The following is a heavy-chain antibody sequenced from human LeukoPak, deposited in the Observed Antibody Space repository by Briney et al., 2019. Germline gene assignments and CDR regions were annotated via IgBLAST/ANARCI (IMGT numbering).Heavy chain of an antibody. D-gene: IGHD3-22*01. Sequence: QPGGSLTLSCAASGFTFSVYWMHWVRQVPGKGLVWVSRVNTDGSSTTYADSVKGRFTISRDNAKNTLYLQLNRLRAEDTAVYYCAREYYFDSSYYYPVDYWGQGTLVTVSS. CDR1: GFTFSVYW. CDR2: VNTDGSST. V-gene: IGHV3-74*01. J-gene: IGHJ4*02. CDR3: AREYYFDSSYYYPVDY.